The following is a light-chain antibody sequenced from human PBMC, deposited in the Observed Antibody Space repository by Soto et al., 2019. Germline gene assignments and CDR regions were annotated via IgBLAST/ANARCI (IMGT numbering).Light chain of an antibody. V-gene: IGKV3-20*01. J-gene: IGKJ4*01. CDR1: QTINSVH. CDR2: RAS. CDR3: QHYDGSPLT. Sequence: VLTQSPGTLSLSPGERGTLSCRASQTINSVHLAWYQQKPGQAHRLLIFRASSRATGIPDRFSGSGSGTDFTLTISRLEPEDFAVYYCQHYDGSPLTFGGGTKVEIK.